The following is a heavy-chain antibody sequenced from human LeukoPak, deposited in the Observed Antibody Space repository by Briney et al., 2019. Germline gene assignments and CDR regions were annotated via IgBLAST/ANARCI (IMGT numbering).Heavy chain of an antibody. CDR2: IYNSGST. CDR3: ARSPYGGNFDY. J-gene: IGHJ4*02. D-gene: IGHD4-23*01. CDR1: GGSVSSGSYY. V-gene: IGHV4-61*01. Sequence: SEILSLTCIVSGGSVSSGSYYWSWIRQPPGKGLEWIGYIYNSGSTNYNPSLKSRVTISADTSKNQFFLKLSSMTAADTAVYYCARSPYGGNFDYWGQGTLVTVSS.